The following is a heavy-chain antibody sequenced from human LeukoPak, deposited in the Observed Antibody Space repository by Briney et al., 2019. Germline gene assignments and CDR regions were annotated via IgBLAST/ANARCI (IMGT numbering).Heavy chain of an antibody. J-gene: IGHJ3*02. Sequence: GGSLRLSCAASGFTVSSNYMSWVRQAPGKGLEWVSVIYSGGSTYYADSVKGRFTISRDNSKNTLYLQMNSLRAEDTAVYYCARDSRGGDLDSRAFDIWGQGTMVTVSS. D-gene: IGHD2-21*01. V-gene: IGHV3-53*01. CDR1: GFTVSSNY. CDR3: ARDSRGGDLDSRAFDI. CDR2: IYSGGST.